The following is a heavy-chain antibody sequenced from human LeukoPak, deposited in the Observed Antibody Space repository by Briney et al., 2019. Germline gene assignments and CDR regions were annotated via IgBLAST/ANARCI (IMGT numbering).Heavy chain of an antibody. J-gene: IGHJ4*02. CDR3: ARGITVFGVVRGRFDY. V-gene: IGHV4-39*01. Sequence: SETLSLTSTVSGGSISSSTYYWGWIRQPPGKGLEWIGNIYYSGSTYYNPSLKSRVTISVDTSNNQFSLKLSSVTAADTAVYYCARGITVFGVVRGRFDYWGQGTLVTVSS. CDR1: GGSISSSTYY. D-gene: IGHD3-3*01. CDR2: IYYSGST.